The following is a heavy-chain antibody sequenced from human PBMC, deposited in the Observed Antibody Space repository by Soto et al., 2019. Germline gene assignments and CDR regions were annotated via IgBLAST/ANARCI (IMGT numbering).Heavy chain of an antibody. CDR1: GGSISSGDYY. J-gene: IGHJ4*02. D-gene: IGHD5-18*01. Sequence: SECMSLTCTVSGGSISSGDYYWSWIRQPPGKGLEWIGYIYYSGSTYYNPSLKSRVTISVDTSKNQFSLKLSSVTAADTAVYYCASGPPTAMVTLVGDYWGQGTLVTVPQ. CDR3: ASGPPTAMVTLVGDY. V-gene: IGHV4-30-4*01. CDR2: IYYSGST.